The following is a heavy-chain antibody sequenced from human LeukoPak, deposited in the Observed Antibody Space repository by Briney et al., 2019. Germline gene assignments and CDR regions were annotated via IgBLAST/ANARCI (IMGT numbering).Heavy chain of an antibody. J-gene: IGHJ4*02. CDR1: GGSISPYY. V-gene: IGHV4-59*08. Sequence: SETLSLTCTVSGGSISPYYWSWIRQPPGKGLEWIGYIYYSGSTNYNPSLKSRVSISVDTSKNQFSLKLTSMTAADTAVYYCARHSRTYASGRYPPDYWGQGTLVTVSS. CDR2: IYYSGST. CDR3: ARHSRTYASGRYPPDY. D-gene: IGHD3-10*01.